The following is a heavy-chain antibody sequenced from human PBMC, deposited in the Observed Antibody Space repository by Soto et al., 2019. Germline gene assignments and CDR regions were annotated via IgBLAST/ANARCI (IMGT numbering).Heavy chain of an antibody. CDR1: GFTFSSYG. V-gene: IGHV3-33*01. CDR3: ARGLHYIFDY. D-gene: IGHD3-10*01. CDR2: IWYDGNNK. J-gene: IGHJ4*02. Sequence: PGGSLRLSCAASGFTFSSYGMHWVRQAPGKGLEWVAVIWYDGNNKYYADSVKGRFTISRDNSNNTLYVQMTSLRAEDTAVYYCARGLHYIFDYWGQGNLVTVSS.